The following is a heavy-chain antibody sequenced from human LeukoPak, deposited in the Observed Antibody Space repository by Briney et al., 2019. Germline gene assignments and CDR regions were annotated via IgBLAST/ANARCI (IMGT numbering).Heavy chain of an antibody. D-gene: IGHD3-22*01. CDR1: GFTFGDYA. CDR3: TRETYYYDSSGYYYGGSYAFDI. Sequence: PGGSLRLSCTASGFTFGDYAMSWFRQAPGKGLEWVGFIRSEAYGGTTEYAASVKGRFTISRDDSKSIAYLQMNSLKTEDTAVYYCTRETYYYDSSGYYYGGSYAFDIWGQGTMVTVSS. CDR2: IRSEAYGGTT. J-gene: IGHJ3*02. V-gene: IGHV3-49*03.